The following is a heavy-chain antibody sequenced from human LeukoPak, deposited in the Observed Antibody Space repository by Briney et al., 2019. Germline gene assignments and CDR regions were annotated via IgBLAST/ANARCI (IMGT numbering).Heavy chain of an antibody. CDR3: ARNSGSYRKSDY. D-gene: IGHD1-26*01. CDR2: INSDGSST. J-gene: IGHJ4*02. V-gene: IGHV3-74*01. Sequence: PGGSLRLSCAASGFTFSSYWMHWVRQAPGKGLVWVSRINSDGSSTSYADSVKGRFTISRDNAKNTLYLQMNSLRGEDTAVYYCARNSGSYRKSDYWGQGTLVPVSS. CDR1: GFTFSSYW.